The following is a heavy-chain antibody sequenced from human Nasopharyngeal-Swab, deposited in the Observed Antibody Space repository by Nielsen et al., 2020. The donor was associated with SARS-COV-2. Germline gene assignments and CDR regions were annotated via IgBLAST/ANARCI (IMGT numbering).Heavy chain of an antibody. CDR1: GFTFSSYS. V-gene: IGHV3-21*01. Sequence: GESLKISCAASGFTFSSYSMNWVRQAPGKGLEWVSSIGSSSSYIYYADSVKGRFTISRDNAKNSLYLQMNSLRAEDTAVYYCAKSECSSTSCYVDYYYYYMDVWGKGTTVTVSS. CDR3: AKSECSSTSCYVDYYYYYMDV. CDR2: IGSSSSYI. J-gene: IGHJ6*03. D-gene: IGHD2-2*01.